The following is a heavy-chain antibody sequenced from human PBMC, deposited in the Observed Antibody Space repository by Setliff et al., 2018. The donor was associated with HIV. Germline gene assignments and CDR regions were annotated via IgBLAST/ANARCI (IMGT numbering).Heavy chain of an antibody. CDR3: AGGFYYDSSGYWPFDY. J-gene: IGHJ4*02. D-gene: IGHD3-22*01. Sequence: KPSETLSLTCTVSGGSISISSYYWGWIRQPPGKGLEWIGSIYYSGSTFQSPSLKSRVTISLDKSKNQFSLKLNSVTAADTAVYYCAGGFYYDSSGYWPFDYWGQGTLVTVSS. CDR1: GGSISISSYY. V-gene: IGHV4-39*01. CDR2: IYYSGST.